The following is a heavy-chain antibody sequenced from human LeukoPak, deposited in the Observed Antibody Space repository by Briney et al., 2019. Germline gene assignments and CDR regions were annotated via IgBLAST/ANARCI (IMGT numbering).Heavy chain of an antibody. CDR3: ARDDPPYNWNYY. D-gene: IGHD1-7*01. Sequence: ASVKVSCKASGYTFTSYGISWVRQAPGQGLEWMGWISAYNGNTNYAQKLQGRVTMTTDTSTSTAYMELRSLRPDDTAVYYCARDDPPYNWNYYWGQGTLVTVSS. V-gene: IGHV1-18*01. CDR1: GYTFTSYG. J-gene: IGHJ4*02. CDR2: ISAYNGNT.